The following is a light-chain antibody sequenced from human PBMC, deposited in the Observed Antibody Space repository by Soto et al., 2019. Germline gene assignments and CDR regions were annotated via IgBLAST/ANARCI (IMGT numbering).Light chain of an antibody. CDR1: SSDVGGYIY. V-gene: IGLV2-11*01. CDR2: DDS. Sequence: QSVLTQPRSVSGSPGQSVTISCTGTSSDVGGYIYVSWYQQYPARAPKVMIYDDSRRPSGVPDRFSGSKSGNTASLTISGLQAEDEAVYYCCSYAGNKTVVFGGGTKLTVL. CDR3: CSYAGNKTVV. J-gene: IGLJ3*02.